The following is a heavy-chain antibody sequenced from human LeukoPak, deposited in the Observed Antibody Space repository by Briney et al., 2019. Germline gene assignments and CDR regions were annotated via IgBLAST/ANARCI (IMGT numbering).Heavy chain of an antibody. D-gene: IGHD2-8*02. CDR3: ARAPATNEWRCMDY. CDR2: IKQDGSEK. V-gene: IGHV3-7*01. Sequence: GPLRLSCAASGFTFSSYAMSWVRQAPGKGLEWVANIKQDGSEKRYVDPVKGRFTISRDNAKNSLYLQMNSLRAEDTAVYYCARAPATNEWRCMDYWGQGTLVTVSS. J-gene: IGHJ4*02. CDR1: GFTFSSYA.